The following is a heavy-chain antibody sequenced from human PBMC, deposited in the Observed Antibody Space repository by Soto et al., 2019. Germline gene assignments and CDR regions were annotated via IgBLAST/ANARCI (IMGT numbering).Heavy chain of an antibody. CDR2: INHSGNT. J-gene: IGHJ5*02. CDR1: GGSFSDYS. Sequence: PSETLSLTCAVYGGSFSDYSWSWIRQPPGEGLEWIGEINHSGNTNYNPSLKSRVTISVDTSKNQFSLKLSSVTAADTAVYYCARVEDFSWGQGTLVTVSS. CDR3: ARVEDFS. D-gene: IGHD3-3*01. V-gene: IGHV4-34*01.